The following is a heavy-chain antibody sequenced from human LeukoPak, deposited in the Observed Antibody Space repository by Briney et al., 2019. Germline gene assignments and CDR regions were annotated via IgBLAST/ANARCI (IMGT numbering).Heavy chain of an antibody. J-gene: IGHJ4*02. V-gene: IGHV5-51*01. CDR1: GYTFTTYW. CDR2: IYPGDPDP. CDR3: VRHGLGRSWFGFDY. D-gene: IGHD6-13*01. Sequence: GESLKISCKGSGYTFTTYWIGWVRQMPGKGLEWMEIIYPGDPDPRYSPSFQGQVTISADKSISTAYLQWSSLKASDSAMYYCVRHGLGRSWFGFDYWGQGTLVTVSS.